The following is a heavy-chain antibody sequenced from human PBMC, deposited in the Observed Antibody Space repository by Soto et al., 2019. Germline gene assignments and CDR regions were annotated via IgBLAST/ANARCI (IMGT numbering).Heavy chain of an antibody. CDR2: ISYDGNNK. CDR1: GFTFSTYG. V-gene: IGHV3-30*03. CDR3: XXEXRDXXSXXXAFDI. Sequence: QVQLVESGGGMVQPGRSLRLSCAASGFTFSTYGMHXXXXXXXXXXXXXALISYDGNNKYYADSVQGRFTISRDDSKXXXXXXXXXLXXXXXXXXXXXXEXRDXXSXXXAFDIWGQGTMVTVSS. J-gene: IGHJ3*02.